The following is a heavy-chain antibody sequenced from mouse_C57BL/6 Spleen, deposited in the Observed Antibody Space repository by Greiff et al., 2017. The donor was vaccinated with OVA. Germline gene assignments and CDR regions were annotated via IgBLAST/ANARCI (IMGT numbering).Heavy chain of an antibody. CDR2: IDPETGGT. Sequence: VQLQQSGAELVRPGASVTLSCKASGYTFTDYEMHWVKQTPVHGLEWIGAIDPETGGTAYNQKFKGKAILTADKSSSTAYMELRSLTSEDSAFYYCTRSGYFDVWGTGTTVPVSS. CDR3: TRSGYFDV. J-gene: IGHJ1*03. CDR1: GYTFTDYE. V-gene: IGHV1-15*01.